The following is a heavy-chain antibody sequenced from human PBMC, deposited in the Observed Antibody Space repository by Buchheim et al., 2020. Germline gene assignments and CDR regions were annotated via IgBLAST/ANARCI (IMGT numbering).Heavy chain of an antibody. D-gene: IGHD4-23*01. V-gene: IGHV3-7*01. J-gene: IGHJ4*02. CDR1: GFSFSSYW. CDR2: IKQDGSEK. CDR3: ARGPTRGNSFDY. Sequence: EVQLVESGGGLVQPGGSLRLSCAATGFSFSSYWMSWVRQAPGKGLEWVANIKQDGSEKDHVDSVKGRLPISRDNAKNSLYRQMNRLRAEDTAVYYCARGPTRGNSFDYWGQGTL.